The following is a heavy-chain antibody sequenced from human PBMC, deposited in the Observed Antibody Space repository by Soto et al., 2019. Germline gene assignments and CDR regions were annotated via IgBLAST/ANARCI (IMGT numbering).Heavy chain of an antibody. CDR3: ARHDFWSGYYFDP. D-gene: IGHD3-3*01. CDR1: GGSISSYC. V-gene: IGHV4-59*08. J-gene: IGHJ5*02. Sequence: SETLSLTCTVSGGSISSYCWTWIRQPPGKGLEWIGSICNSGSTYYNPSLKSRVTISVDTSKNQFSLKLSSVTAADTAVYYCARHDFWSGYYFDPWGQGTLVTVSS. CDR2: ICNSGST.